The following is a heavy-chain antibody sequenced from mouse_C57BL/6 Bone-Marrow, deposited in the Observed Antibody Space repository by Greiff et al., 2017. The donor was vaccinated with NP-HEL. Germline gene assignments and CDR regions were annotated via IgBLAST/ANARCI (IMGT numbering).Heavy chain of an antibody. CDR2: IYPGDGDT. CDR1: GYAFSSSW. J-gene: IGHJ4*01. Sequence: QVQLQQSGPELVKPGASVKISCKASGYAFSSSWMNWVKQRPGKGLEWIGRIYPGDGDTNYNGKFKGKATLTADKSSSTAYMPLSSLTAEDSAVYFCARGTAQATEDMDYWGQGTSVTGSS. V-gene: IGHV1-82*01. CDR3: ARGTAQATEDMDY. D-gene: IGHD3-2*02.